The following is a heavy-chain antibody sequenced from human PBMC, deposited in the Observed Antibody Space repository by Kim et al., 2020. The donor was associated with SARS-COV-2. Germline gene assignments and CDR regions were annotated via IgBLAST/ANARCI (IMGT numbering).Heavy chain of an antibody. J-gene: IGHJ5*02. D-gene: IGHD3-22*01. V-gene: IGHV1-69*01. CDR3: ARGLDSSGYNWFDP. Sequence: YEQKFQGRVTITGDESTRPAYMGLSSLRSEDSAVYYCARGLDSSGYNWFDPWGQGTLVTVSS.